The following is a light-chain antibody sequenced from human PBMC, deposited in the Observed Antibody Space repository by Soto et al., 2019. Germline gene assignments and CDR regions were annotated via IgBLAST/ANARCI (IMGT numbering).Light chain of an antibody. CDR1: QTVGSN. CDR2: TTS. CDR3: QQYNSWPRT. V-gene: IGKV3-15*01. J-gene: IGKJ1*01. Sequence: EIVMTQSPATLSVSPGERITISCRASQTVGSNLAWYQQKPGQAPRLLIYTTSSRATGVPAKFSGSGSGTEFTLTIDSLQSEDFVLYYCQQYNSWPRTFGQGTKVGIK.